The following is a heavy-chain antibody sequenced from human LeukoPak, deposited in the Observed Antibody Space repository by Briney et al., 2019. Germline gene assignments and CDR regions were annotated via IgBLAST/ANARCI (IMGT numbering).Heavy chain of an antibody. D-gene: IGHD6-6*01. Sequence: GGSLRLSCAASGFTFSSYAMSWVRQAAGKGLEWVSGISGSGGTTYYADSVKGRFTISRDNSKNTMYLQMNSLRAEDAALYYCAILGSSSGYYYTGMDVWGQGTTVTVSS. CDR3: AILGSSSGYYYTGMDV. CDR1: GFTFSSYA. CDR2: ISGSGGTT. J-gene: IGHJ6*02. V-gene: IGHV3-23*01.